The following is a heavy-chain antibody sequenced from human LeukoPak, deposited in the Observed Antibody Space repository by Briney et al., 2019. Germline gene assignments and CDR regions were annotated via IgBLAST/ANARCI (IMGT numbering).Heavy chain of an antibody. CDR2: ISTSGHTT. CDR1: GFTFSSYE. V-gene: IGHV3-48*03. Sequence: PGGSLRLSCAVSGFTFSSYEMNWVRQAPGKGLEWVSYISTSGHTTYYTDSVKGRFTISRDNAKNSLFLQMNSLRAEDTAVYHCARAGGGYWFDPWGQGTLVTVSS. CDR3: ARAGGGYWFDP. D-gene: IGHD2-15*01. J-gene: IGHJ5*02.